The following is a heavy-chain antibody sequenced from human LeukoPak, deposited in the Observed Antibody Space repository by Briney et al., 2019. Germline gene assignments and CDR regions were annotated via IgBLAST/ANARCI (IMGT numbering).Heavy chain of an antibody. V-gene: IGHV3-53*01. Sequence: GGSLRLSCTVSGFSVSHNYMNWVRQAPGKGLEWVALIYSGGNTHYADSVKGRFTISRDNSKNTLYLQMSSLRVEDTAVYYCTRDPPGIAASVSGGWGQGTLVTVSS. J-gene: IGHJ4*02. D-gene: IGHD6-13*01. CDR1: GFSVSHNY. CDR2: IYSGGNT. CDR3: TRDPPGIAASVSGG.